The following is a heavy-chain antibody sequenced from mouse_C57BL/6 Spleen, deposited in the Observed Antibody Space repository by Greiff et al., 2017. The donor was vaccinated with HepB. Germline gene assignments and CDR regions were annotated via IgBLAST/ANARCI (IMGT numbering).Heavy chain of an antibody. Sequence: VQLQQSGPELVKPGASVKISCKASGYTFTDYYMNWVKQSHGKSLEWIGDINPNNGGTSYNQKFKGKATLTVDKSSSTAYMELRSLTSEDSAVYYCARGADYRGLFAYWGQGTLVTVSA. D-gene: IGHD2-4*01. CDR2: INPNNGGT. CDR3: ARGADYRGLFAY. J-gene: IGHJ3*01. CDR1: GYTFTDYY. V-gene: IGHV1-26*01.